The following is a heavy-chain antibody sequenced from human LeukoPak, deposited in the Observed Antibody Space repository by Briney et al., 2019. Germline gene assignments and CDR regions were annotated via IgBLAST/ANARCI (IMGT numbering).Heavy chain of an antibody. V-gene: IGHV4-39*07. Sequence: PSETPSLTCTVSGGSISSSSYYWGWIRQPPGKGLEWIGSIYYSGSTYYNPSLKSRVTISVDTSKNQFSLKLSSVTAADTAVYYCARDQATPTLVPSYRYYYYGMDVWGQGTTVTVSS. CDR3: ARDQATPTLVPSYRYYYYGMDV. CDR2: IYYSGST. D-gene: IGHD3-16*02. J-gene: IGHJ6*02. CDR1: GGSISSSSYY.